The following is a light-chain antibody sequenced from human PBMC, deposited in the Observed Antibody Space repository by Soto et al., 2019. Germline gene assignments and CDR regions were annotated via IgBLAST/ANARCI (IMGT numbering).Light chain of an antibody. CDR3: QQRSTWPLFT. CDR1: QTVSRY. V-gene: IGKV3-11*01. Sequence: VLTQSPATLSLSPGERATLSYRASQTVSRYLAWYQQKPGQAPRLLIYYASNRATGIPARFSGSGSGTDYTLTISSLEPEDFAVYYCQQRSTWPLFTFGGGTKVEI. CDR2: YAS. J-gene: IGKJ4*01.